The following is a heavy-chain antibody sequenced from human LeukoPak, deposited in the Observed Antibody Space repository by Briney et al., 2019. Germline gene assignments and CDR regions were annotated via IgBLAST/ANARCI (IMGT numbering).Heavy chain of an antibody. CDR2: TYYRSEWNY. Sequence: SQTLSLTCAISGDSVSTNSVAYNWIRQSPSRGLEWLGRTYYRSEWNYEYAVSVRSRITVNLDTSKNQFSLQLNSVTPDDTAVYYCARAVIGTTRYFESWGQGTLVTVSS. D-gene: IGHD1-1*01. CDR1: GDSVSTNSVA. CDR3: ARAVIGTTRYFES. V-gene: IGHV6-1*01. J-gene: IGHJ4*02.